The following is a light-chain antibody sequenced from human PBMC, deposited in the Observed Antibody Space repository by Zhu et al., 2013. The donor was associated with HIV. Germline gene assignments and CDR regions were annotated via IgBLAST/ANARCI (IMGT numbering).Light chain of an antibody. CDR3: QSYASSLSGHVL. V-gene: IGLV1-47*01. CDR1: TNNFGRWF. J-gene: IGLJ2*01. Sequence: QSGVTQPPSASGTPGQRVTISCSGATNNFGRWFVYWFQQFPGTAPKLLIYRDNQRPSGVSDRFSGSKSGTSASLAISGLRPEDEADYYCQSYASSLSGHVLFGGGTKLTVL. CDR2: RDN.